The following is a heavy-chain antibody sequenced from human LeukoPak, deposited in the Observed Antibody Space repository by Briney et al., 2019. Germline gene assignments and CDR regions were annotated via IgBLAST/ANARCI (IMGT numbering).Heavy chain of an antibody. V-gene: IGHV4-59*01. CDR3: ARGDWNYPY. CDR1: GGSISSYY. D-gene: IGHD1-7*01. J-gene: IGHJ4*02. CDR2: IYYSGST. Sequence: SETLSLTCTVSGGSISSYYWSWIRQPPGKGLEWIGYIYYSGSTNYNPSLKSRVTISVDTSKNQFSLKPSSVTAADTAVYYCARGDWNYPYWGQGTLVTVSS.